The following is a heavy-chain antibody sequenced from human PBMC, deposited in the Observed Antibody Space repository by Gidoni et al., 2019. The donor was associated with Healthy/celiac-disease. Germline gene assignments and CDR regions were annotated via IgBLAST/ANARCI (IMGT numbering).Heavy chain of an antibody. Sequence: QLQLQESGPGLVKPSETLSLTCTVSGGSISSSSYYWGWIRQPPGQGLEWIGSIYYSGSTYYNPSLKSRVTISVDTSKNQFSLKLSSVTAADTAVYYCARHRGYSSGWLTYYFDYWGQGTLVTVSS. J-gene: IGHJ4*02. CDR1: GGSISSSSYY. V-gene: IGHV4-39*01. CDR3: ARHRGYSSGWLTYYFDY. D-gene: IGHD6-19*01. CDR2: IYYSGST.